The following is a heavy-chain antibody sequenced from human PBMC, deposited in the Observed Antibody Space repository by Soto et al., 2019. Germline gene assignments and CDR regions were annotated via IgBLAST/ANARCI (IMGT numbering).Heavy chain of an antibody. Sequence: GGSLRLSCAASGFTFSSYGMHWVRQAPGKGLEWVAVISYDASRRYYADSVKGRFTISRENSKNTVYLQMNSLRSEDTAMYYCAKDYCSGGSCHVDFWGRGT. D-gene: IGHD2-15*01. CDR1: GFTFSSYG. V-gene: IGHV3-30*18. CDR3: AKDYCSGGSCHVDF. J-gene: IGHJ4*02. CDR2: ISYDASRR.